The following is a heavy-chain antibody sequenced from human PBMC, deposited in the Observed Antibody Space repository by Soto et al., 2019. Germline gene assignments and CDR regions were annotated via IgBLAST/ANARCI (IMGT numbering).Heavy chain of an antibody. V-gene: IGHV1-18*01. Sequence: ASVKVSCKASCYTFTSYGFSWVRQAPGQGLEWMGWISGYNGNTKYAEKFQGRVTMTTDTSTSTAHMELRSLRSDDTAVYYCAREGQAPYYYYGMDVWGQGTAVTVSS. J-gene: IGHJ6*02. CDR3: AREGQAPYYYYGMDV. CDR1: CYTFTSYG. CDR2: ISGYNGNT.